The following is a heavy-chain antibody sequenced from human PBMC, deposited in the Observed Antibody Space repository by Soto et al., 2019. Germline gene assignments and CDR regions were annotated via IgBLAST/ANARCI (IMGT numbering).Heavy chain of an antibody. D-gene: IGHD3-10*01. CDR3: ARVPPYMVRGVTAPYYFDY. CDR2: ISAYNGNT. J-gene: IGHJ4*02. Sequence: ASVKVSCKASGYTFTSYGISWVRQAPGQGLEWMGWISAYNGNTNYAQKLQGRVTMTTDTSTSTAHMELRSLRSDDTAVYYCARVPPYMVRGVTAPYYFDYWGQGTLVTVSS. CDR1: GYTFTSYG. V-gene: IGHV1-18*01.